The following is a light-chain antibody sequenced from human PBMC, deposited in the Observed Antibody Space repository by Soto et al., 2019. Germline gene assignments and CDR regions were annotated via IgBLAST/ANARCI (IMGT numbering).Light chain of an antibody. CDR2: DAS. J-gene: IGKJ4*01. V-gene: IGKV3D-15*01. CDR1: QNISNY. Sequence: DIVLTQSPATLSLSPGKRATLSCRASQNISNYLIWYQQKPGQPPRLLIYDASTRATGIPARFSGSQSGTEFTLTISSLLSEDFAVYSCQQYNNWPLTFGGGTKVDI. CDR3: QQYNNWPLT.